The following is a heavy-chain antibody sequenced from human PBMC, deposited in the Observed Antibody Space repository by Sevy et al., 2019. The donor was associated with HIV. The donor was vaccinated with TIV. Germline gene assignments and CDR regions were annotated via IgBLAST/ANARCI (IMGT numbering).Heavy chain of an antibody. CDR1: GYTFTSYY. Sequence: ASVKVSCKASGYTFTSYYMHWVRQAPGQGLEWMGIINPIGGSTNYAQKFQGRVTMTRDTSTSTVYMELSSLRSEDTAVYYCARDSDNYDILTGYYPFDYWGQGTLVTGSS. V-gene: IGHV1-46*01. CDR3: ARDSDNYDILTGYYPFDY. D-gene: IGHD3-9*01. CDR2: INPIGGST. J-gene: IGHJ4*02.